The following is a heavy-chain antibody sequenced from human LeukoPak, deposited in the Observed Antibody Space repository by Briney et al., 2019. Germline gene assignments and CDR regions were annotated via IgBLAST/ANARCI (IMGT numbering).Heavy chain of an antibody. Sequence: SGGSLRLSCAASGFTFSSYSMNWVRQAPGKGLEWISYVTSSSSTIYYADSVKGRFTVSRDNSKNTLYLQINSLRDEDTAVYYCAKDDAWLQYNDWGQGTLVTVSS. J-gene: IGHJ4*02. CDR3: AKDDAWLQYND. CDR1: GFTFSSYS. CDR2: VTSSSSTI. D-gene: IGHD5-24*01. V-gene: IGHV3-48*02.